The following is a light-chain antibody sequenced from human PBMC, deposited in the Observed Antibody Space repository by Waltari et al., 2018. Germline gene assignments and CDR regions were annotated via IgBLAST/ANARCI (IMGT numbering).Light chain of an antibody. CDR1: SSDVGSYNL. CDR2: EGS. V-gene: IGLV2-23*01. J-gene: IGLJ3*02. Sequence: QSALTQPASVSGSPGQSITISCTGTSSDVGSYNLVSWYQQHPGNAPKLMIYEGSKRPSGGSYSFAGSKAGNTASLTISGLQAEDEGDYYCCSYRGGHSWVFGGWAKLTVL. CDR3: CSYRGGHSWV.